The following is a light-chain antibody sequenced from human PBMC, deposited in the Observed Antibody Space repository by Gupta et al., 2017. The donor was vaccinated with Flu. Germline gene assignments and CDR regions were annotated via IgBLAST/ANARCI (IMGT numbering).Light chain of an antibody. CDR3: QVWDSSTDVV. CDR2: RVS. CDR1: NIGSKN. V-gene: IGLV3-9*01. Sequence: GGNNIGSKNVHWYQQKPGQAPVLVIYRVSNRPSGIPERFSGSNSGNTATLTISRAQAGDEADYYCQVWDSSTDVVFGGGTKLTVL. J-gene: IGLJ2*01.